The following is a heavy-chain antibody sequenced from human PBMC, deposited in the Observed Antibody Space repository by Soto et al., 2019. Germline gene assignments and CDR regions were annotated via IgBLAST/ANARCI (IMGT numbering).Heavy chain of an antibody. Sequence: SETLSLTCAVSGGSIGGVGYSWSWIRQSPGGGLEWIGYMYHSGTFLKSPSLKTRLTMSLDMSKNQFSLTLNSMTAADTAVYYCARAQFYSGSGNYNNLMFDAWGQGIQVTVS. J-gene: IGHJ5*02. D-gene: IGHD3-10*01. V-gene: IGHV4-30-2*06. CDR2: MYHSGTF. CDR3: ARAQFYSGSGNYNNLMFDA. CDR1: GGSIGGVGYS.